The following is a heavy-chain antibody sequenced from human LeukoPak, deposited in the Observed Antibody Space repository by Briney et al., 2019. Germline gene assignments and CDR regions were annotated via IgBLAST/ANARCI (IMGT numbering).Heavy chain of an antibody. CDR3: ARARGYSGYDYPFYYYYYMDV. Sequence: PGGSLRLSCTASGFTFSSYSMNWVRQAPGKGLEWVSSISSSSSYIYYADSVKGRFTISRDNAKNSLYLQMNSLRAEDTAVYYCARARGYSGYDYPFYYYYYMDVWGKGTTVTVSS. V-gene: IGHV3-21*01. J-gene: IGHJ6*03. D-gene: IGHD5-12*01. CDR2: ISSSSSYI. CDR1: GFTFSSYS.